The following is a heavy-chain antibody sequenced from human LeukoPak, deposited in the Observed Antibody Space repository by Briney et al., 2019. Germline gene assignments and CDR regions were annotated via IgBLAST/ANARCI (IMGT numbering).Heavy chain of an antibody. CDR2: IKQDGSEK. V-gene: IGHV3-7*01. D-gene: IGHD3-10*01. Sequence: GGSLRLSCAASGFTFSSYWMSWVRQAPGKGLEWVANIKQDGSEKYYVDSVKGRFTISRDNAKNSLYLEMSSQRAEDTAKYYCARLFGEVTIYDYWGQGTLVTVSS. CDR3: ARLFGEVTIYDY. J-gene: IGHJ4*02. CDR1: GFTFSSYW.